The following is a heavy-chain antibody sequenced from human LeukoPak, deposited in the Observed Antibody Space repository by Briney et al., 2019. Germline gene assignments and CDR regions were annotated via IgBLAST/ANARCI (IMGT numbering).Heavy chain of an antibody. Sequence: GGSLRLSCAASGCTFSNAWMSWVRQAPGKGLERVGRIKSKTDGGTTDYAAPVKGRFTISRDDSKNTLYLQMNSLKTEDTAVYYCTTVYDFWSGYYTGEVFGEYFQHWGQGTLVTVSS. CDR2: IKSKTDGGTT. J-gene: IGHJ1*01. CDR3: TTVYDFWSGYYTGEVFGEYFQH. CDR1: GCTFSNAW. V-gene: IGHV3-15*01. D-gene: IGHD3-3*01.